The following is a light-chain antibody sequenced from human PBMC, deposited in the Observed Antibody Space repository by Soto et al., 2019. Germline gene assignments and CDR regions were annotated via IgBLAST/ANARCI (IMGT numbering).Light chain of an antibody. J-gene: IGKJ2*01. CDR1: QSISTY. CDR3: QQSYNSPPMYT. V-gene: IGKV1-39*01. CDR2: AAS. Sequence: DIQMTQSPSSLSASVGDRVTITCRASQSISTYLNWYQQKPGKAPKLLIYAASNLQSGVPSRFSGSASGTDFTLTISSLQPEDFATYYCQQSYNSPPMYTFGQGTKLEIK.